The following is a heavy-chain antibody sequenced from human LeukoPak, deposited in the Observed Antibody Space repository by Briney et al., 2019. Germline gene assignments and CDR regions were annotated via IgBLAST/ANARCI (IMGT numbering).Heavy chain of an antibody. J-gene: IGHJ4*02. Sequence: ASVKVSCKASGYTFTSYGISWVRQAPGQGLEWLGWISAYNVNTTYAQKLQGRVTMTTATSTSTAYMELRSLRSDDTAVYYCARDTTMVRGVIIDWGQGTLVTVSS. D-gene: IGHD3-10*01. CDR2: ISAYNVNT. V-gene: IGHV1-18*01. CDR1: GYTFTSYG. CDR3: ARDTTMVRGVIID.